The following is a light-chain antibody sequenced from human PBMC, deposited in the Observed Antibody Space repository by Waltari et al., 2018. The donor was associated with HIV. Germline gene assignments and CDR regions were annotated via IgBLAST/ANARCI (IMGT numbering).Light chain of an antibody. CDR1: NIGRRS. CDR3: QVWDSPSEQIL. CDR2: HDS. J-gene: IGLJ2*01. Sequence: YVLTQAPSESVAPGQTARISCGGDNIGRRSVPWYQQKPGQAPALVIYHDSERPSGIPERFSGSNSGNTATLTISGVEAWDEAHYYCQVWDSPSEQILFGGGTRLTVL. V-gene: IGLV3-21*04.